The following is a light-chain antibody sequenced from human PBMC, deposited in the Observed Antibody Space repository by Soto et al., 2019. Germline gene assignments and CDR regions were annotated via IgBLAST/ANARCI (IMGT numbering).Light chain of an antibody. CDR2: AAS. CDR3: QQLNSYPNT. CDR1: QGISSY. Sequence: DIQLTQSPSFLSASVGNRVTITCRASQGISSYLAWYQQKPGKAPKLLIYAASTLQSGVPSRFSGSGSGTEFTVTISNLQPEDFATYYCQQLNSYPNTFGQGTKLEIK. V-gene: IGKV1-9*01. J-gene: IGKJ2*01.